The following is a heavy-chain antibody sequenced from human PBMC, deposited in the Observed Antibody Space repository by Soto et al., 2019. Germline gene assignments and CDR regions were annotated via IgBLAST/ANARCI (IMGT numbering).Heavy chain of an antibody. V-gene: IGHV1-46*01. CDR1: GYTFTSYY. Sequence: ASVKVSCKASGYTFTSYYMHWVRQAPGQGLEWMGIINPSGGSTSYAQKFQGRVTMTRDTSTSTVYMELSSLRSEDTAVYYCAGLTYYYDSSGYLAPLEWGQGTMVTVSS. CDR3: AGLTYYYDSSGYLAPLE. J-gene: IGHJ4*02. CDR2: INPSGGST. D-gene: IGHD3-22*01.